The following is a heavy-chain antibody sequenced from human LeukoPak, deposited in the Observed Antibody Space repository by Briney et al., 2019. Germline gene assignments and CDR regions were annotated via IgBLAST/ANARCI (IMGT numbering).Heavy chain of an antibody. CDR3: ARWIQKQGDY. CDR1: GGSFSGYY. J-gene: IGHJ4*02. V-gene: IGHV4-34*01. D-gene: IGHD5-18*01. Sequence: SETLSLTCAVYGGSFSGYYWSWIRQPPGKGLEWIGEINHSGSTNYNPSLKSRVTISVDTSKNQFSLKLSSVTAADTAVYYCARWIQKQGDYWGQGTLVTVSS. CDR2: INHSGST.